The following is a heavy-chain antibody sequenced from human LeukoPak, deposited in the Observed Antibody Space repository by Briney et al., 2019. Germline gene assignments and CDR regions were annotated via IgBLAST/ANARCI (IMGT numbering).Heavy chain of an antibody. CDR3: VKDPRDTYGTNWFVS. Sequence: GGSLRLSCVASGFSFGNYAMSWVRQAPGKGLQWVSQISGTGGATWYAGFARDRFTISRDNSKKILYLPMSGLGVEDTAMYYCVKDPRDTYGTNWFVSWGQGTLLIVSS. V-gene: IGHV3-23*01. CDR1: GFSFGNYA. CDR2: ISGTGGAT. D-gene: IGHD2-21*01. J-gene: IGHJ5*01.